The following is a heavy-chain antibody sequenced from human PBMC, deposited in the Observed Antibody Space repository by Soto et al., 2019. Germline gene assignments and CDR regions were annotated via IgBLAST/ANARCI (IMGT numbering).Heavy chain of an antibody. CDR3: ARDLDYYGSGSHYYYGMGV. CDR1: GGTFSRYA. J-gene: IGHJ6*02. D-gene: IGHD3-10*01. CDR2: IVPIYGTR. V-gene: IGHV1-69*13. Sequence: ASVKVSCKASGGTFSRYAFSWVRQAPGQGLEWMGGIVPIYGTRGFAQKFQGRLTITADEPTRTAYMELSSLRSEDTAVYYCARDLDYYGSGSHYYYGMGVWGQGTTVTVSS.